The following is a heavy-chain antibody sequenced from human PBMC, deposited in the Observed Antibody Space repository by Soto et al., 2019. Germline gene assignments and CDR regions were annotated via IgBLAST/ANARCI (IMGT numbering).Heavy chain of an antibody. Sequence: EVQLVQSGAEVKRPGESLRISCKASGYRFSDYWIGWVRQKPGQGLEWMGIVYPGDSDTRYSPSFQAPATISADRSVNTAYLQWTSLKASDTAMYFCVRHHNDIVTDYYPTYLDSWGLGTPVTVSS. D-gene: IGHD3-9*01. CDR1: GYRFSDYW. V-gene: IGHV5-51*01. CDR3: VRHHNDIVTDYYPTYLDS. CDR2: VYPGDSDT. J-gene: IGHJ5*01.